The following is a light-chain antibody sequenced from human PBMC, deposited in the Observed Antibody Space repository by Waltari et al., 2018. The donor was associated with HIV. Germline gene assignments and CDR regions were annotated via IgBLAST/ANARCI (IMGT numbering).Light chain of an antibody. CDR3: QSADSSGPYVL. CDR1: TLARGY. J-gene: IGLJ2*01. CDR2: KDN. Sequence: SSELTQPPPVSVSPGQTARITCSGGTLARGYAHWYQQKPGQAPVVVIHKDNERPSGIPERFSGSSSGTTVTLTISGVQAEDEADYYCQSADSSGPYVLFGGGTKLTVL. V-gene: IGLV3-25*03.